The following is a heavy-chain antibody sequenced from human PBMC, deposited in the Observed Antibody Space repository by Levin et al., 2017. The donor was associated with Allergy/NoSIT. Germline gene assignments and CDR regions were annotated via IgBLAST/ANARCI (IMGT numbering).Heavy chain of an antibody. D-gene: IGHD3-3*01. Sequence: GESLKISCAASGFTFSSFALSWVRQVPGKGLECVSAITDSGGDTYFADSVKGRFTISRDNSKNTLYLQMNSLRADDAAIYYCAKHQSGSYSHYYAMDVWGQGTTVTVSS. V-gene: IGHV3-23*01. CDR3: AKHQSGSYSHYYAMDV. CDR1: GFTFSSFA. J-gene: IGHJ6*02. CDR2: ITDSGGDT.